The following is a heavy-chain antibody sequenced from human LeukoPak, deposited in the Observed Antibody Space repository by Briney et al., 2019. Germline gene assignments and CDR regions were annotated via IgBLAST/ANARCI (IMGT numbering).Heavy chain of an antibody. CDR1: GGSLSSSY. CDR2: IYYSGST. V-gene: IGHV4-59*01. CDR3: ARRGELDWSWFDP. J-gene: IGHJ5*02. Sequence: PSETLSLTCSVSGGSLSSSYWSWIRQPAGKGLEWIGYIYYSGSTNYNPSLKSRVTISVDTSKNQFSLKLSSVTAADTAVYYCARRGELDWSWFDPWGQGTLVTVSS. D-gene: IGHD1-26*01.